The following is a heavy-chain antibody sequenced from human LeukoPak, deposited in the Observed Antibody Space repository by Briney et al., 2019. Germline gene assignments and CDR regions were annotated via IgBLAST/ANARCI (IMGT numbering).Heavy chain of an antibody. CDR2: ISAYNGNT. CDR3: ARGGGDYYDSSGYYPFDY. CDR1: GYTFTSYG. D-gene: IGHD3-22*01. Sequence: AASVKVSCKASGYTFTSYGISWVRQAPGQGLEWMGWISAYNGNTNYAQKLQGRVTMTTDTSTSTAYMELRSLRSEDTAVYYCARGGGDYYDSSGYYPFDYWGQGTLVTVSS. J-gene: IGHJ4*02. V-gene: IGHV1-18*01.